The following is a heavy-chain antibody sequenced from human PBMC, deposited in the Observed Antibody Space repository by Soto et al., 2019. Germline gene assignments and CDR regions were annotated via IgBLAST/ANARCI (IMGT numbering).Heavy chain of an antibody. Sequence: GGSLRLSCAASGFTFSSYAMHWVRQAPGKGLEWVAVISYDGSNKYYADSVKGRFTISRDNSKNTLYLQMNSLRAEDTAVYYCAMPLQSDSSGYTSSNWFDPWGQGTLVTVSS. J-gene: IGHJ5*02. V-gene: IGHV3-30-3*01. D-gene: IGHD3-22*01. CDR3: AMPLQSDSSGYTSSNWFDP. CDR2: ISYDGSNK. CDR1: GFTFSSYA.